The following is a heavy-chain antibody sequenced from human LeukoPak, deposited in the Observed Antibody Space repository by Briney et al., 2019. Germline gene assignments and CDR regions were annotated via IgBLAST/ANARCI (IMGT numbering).Heavy chain of an antibody. CDR2: ISSSSSYI. V-gene: IGHV3-21*01. CDR3: AREPTTVTPGY. Sequence: PGGSLRLSCAASGFTFSDYFINWVRQAPGKGLEWVSSISSSSSYIYYADSVKGRFTISRDNAKNSLYLQMNSLRAEDTAVYYCAREPTTVTPGYWGQGTLVTVSS. J-gene: IGHJ4*02. CDR1: GFTFSDYF. D-gene: IGHD4-17*01.